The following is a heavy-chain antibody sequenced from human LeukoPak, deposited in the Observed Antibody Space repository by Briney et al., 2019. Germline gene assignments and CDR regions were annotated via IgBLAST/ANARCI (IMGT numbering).Heavy chain of an antibody. CDR1: GGSISSYY. CDR2: NYYSGST. V-gene: IGHV4-59*01. D-gene: IGHD5-18*01. CDR3: ARSGGYSYGADRGMDV. Sequence: SETLSLTCTVSGGSISSYYWSWIRQPPGKGLEWIGYNYYSGSTNYNPSLKSRVTISVDTSKNQFSLKLSSVTAADTAVYYCARSGGYSYGADRGMDVWGQGTTVTVSS. J-gene: IGHJ6*02.